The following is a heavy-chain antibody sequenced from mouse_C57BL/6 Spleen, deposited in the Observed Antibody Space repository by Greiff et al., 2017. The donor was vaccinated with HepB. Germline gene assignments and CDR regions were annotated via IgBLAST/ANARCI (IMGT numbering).Heavy chain of an antibody. Sequence: DVMLVESGGGLVQPGGSLKLSCAASGFTFSDYYMYWVRQTPEKRLEWVAYINNSGGSTYYPDTVKGRFTISRDNAKNTLYLQMSRLKSEDTAMYYCARSYGFAYWGQGTLVTVSA. CDR2: INNSGGST. CDR3: ARSYGFAY. D-gene: IGHD1-1*01. J-gene: IGHJ3*01. V-gene: IGHV5-12*01. CDR1: GFTFSDYY.